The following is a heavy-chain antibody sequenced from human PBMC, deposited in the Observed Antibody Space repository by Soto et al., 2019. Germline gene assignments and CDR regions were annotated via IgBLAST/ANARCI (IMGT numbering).Heavy chain of an antibody. CDR2: ISGTGADS. J-gene: IGHJ4*02. D-gene: IGHD1-1*01. CDR3: ARDGYKHLPFDY. CDR1: GFTLSSYA. Sequence: EVQLVESGGGLEQPGGSLRLACAASGFTLSSYAMSWVRQTPGEGLEWVAHISGTGADSLYADSVKGRFTISRDNPKNTLFLQMNSLRVEDTAVYYCARDGYKHLPFDYWGQGTPVTVSS. V-gene: IGHV3-23*04.